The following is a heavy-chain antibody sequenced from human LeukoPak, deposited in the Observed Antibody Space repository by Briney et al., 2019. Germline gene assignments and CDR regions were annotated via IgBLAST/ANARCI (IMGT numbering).Heavy chain of an antibody. J-gene: IGHJ4*02. CDR3: AKEGQITIFGVVIKGFDY. CDR1: GFTVGSNE. V-gene: IGHV3-38-3*01. Sequence: GGSLRLSCAASGFTVGSNEMSWVRQAPGKGLEWVSSISGGSTYYADSRKGRFTISRDNSKNTLHLQMNSLRAEDTAVYYCAKEGQITIFGVVIKGFDYWGQGTLVTVSS. D-gene: IGHD3-3*01. CDR2: ISGGST.